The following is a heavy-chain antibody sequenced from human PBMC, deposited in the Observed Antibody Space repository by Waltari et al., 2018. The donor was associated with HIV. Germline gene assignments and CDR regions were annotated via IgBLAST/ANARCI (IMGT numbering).Heavy chain of an antibody. CDR2: IYYSGST. CDR3: ARIVRGDAFDI. J-gene: IGHJ3*02. V-gene: IGHV4-59*01. CDR1: GGSISSYY. D-gene: IGHD6-6*01. Sequence: QVQLQESGPGLVQPSETLSLTCTVSGGSISSYYWSWIRQPPGKGREWIGYIYYSGSTNYNPSLKSRVTISVDTSKNQFSLKLSSVTAADTAVYYCARIVRGDAFDIWGQGTMVTVSS.